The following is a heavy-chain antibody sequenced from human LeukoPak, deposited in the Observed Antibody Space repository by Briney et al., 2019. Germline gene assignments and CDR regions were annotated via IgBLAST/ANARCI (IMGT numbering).Heavy chain of an antibody. V-gene: IGHV3-30*03. CDR1: GFTFSSYG. J-gene: IGHJ4*02. Sequence: GGSLRLSCAASGFTFSSYGMHWVRQAPGKGLEWVAVISYDGSNKYYADSVKGRFTISRDNSKNTLYLQMNSLRAEDTAVYYCARREQWLAVAYYWGQGTLVTVSS. CDR3: ARREQWLAVAYY. CDR2: ISYDGSNK. D-gene: IGHD6-19*01.